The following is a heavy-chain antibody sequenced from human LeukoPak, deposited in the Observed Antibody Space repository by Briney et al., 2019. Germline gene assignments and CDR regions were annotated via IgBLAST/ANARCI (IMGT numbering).Heavy chain of an antibody. Sequence: SSETLSLTCAVYGGSFSGYYWSWILQPPGKGLEWIGEINHSGSTNYNPSLKSRVTISVDTSKNQFSLKLSSVTAADTAVYYCARGRYCSGGSCYVDYWGQGTLVTVSS. V-gene: IGHV4-34*01. CDR2: INHSGST. J-gene: IGHJ4*02. CDR3: ARGRYCSGGSCYVDY. D-gene: IGHD2-15*01. CDR1: GGSFSGYY.